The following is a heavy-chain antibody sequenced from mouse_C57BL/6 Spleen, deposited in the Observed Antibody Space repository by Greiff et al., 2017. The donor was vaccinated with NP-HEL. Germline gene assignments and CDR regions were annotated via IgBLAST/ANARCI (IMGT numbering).Heavy chain of an antibody. J-gene: IGHJ3*01. D-gene: IGHD1-1*01. CDR3: ASHYYGSSTWFAY. CDR1: GFSLTSYA. CDR2: IWTGGGT. V-gene: IGHV2-9-1*01. Sequence: VKVVESGPGLVAPSQSLSITCTVSGFSLTSYAISWVRQPPGKGLEWLGVIWTGGGTNYNSALKSRLSISKDNSKSQVFLKMNSLQTDDTARYYCASHYYGSSTWFAYWGQGTLVTVSA.